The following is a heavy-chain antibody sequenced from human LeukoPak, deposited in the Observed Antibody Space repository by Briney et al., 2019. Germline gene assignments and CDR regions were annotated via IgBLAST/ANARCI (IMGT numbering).Heavy chain of an antibody. CDR3: AVMIGSGSPYYFDS. CDR2: IIPIFGTA. Sequence: ASVKVSCKASGGTFSSYAISWVRQAPGQGLGWMGGIIPIFGTANYAQKFQGRVTITADESTSTAYMVLISLRSEDTAAYYCAVMIGSGSPYYFDSWGQGTLVTVSS. J-gene: IGHJ4*02. V-gene: IGHV1-69*01. CDR1: GGTFSSYA. D-gene: IGHD3-3*01.